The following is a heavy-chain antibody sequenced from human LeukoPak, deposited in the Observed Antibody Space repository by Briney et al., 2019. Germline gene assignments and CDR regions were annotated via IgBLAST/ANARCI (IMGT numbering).Heavy chain of an antibody. CDR2: IYSGGST. CDR3: VNHLVTN. J-gene: IGHJ4*02. D-gene: IGHD2-21*02. Sequence: GGALRLSCVVSGFTVSNNYMSWVRQGPGKRLQWVSGIYSGGSTYYAESVKGRFTISRDNSKNTLYLHMNSLRAEDTAVYYCVNHLVTNWGQGTLVTVSS. V-gene: IGHV3-66*01. CDR1: GFTVSNNY.